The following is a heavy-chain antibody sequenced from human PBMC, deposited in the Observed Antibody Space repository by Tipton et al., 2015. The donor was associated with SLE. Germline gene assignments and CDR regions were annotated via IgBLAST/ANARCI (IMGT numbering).Heavy chain of an antibody. J-gene: IGHJ2*01. V-gene: IGHV4-4*07. CDR2: IYSSGVT. D-gene: IGHD4-11*01. CDR3: AREFLNPVTTVHYYFDL. Sequence: TLSLTRTVSGDSINGYYWSWIRQSAGKGLEWIGRIYSSGVTHYTSSLKSRVAMSVDTSQNHFSLKLISVTAADTAVYYCAREFLNPVTTVHYYFDLWGRGTLVTVSS. CDR1: GDSINGYY.